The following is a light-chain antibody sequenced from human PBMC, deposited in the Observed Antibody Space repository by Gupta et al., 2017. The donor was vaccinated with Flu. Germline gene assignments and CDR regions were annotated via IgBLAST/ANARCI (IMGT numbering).Light chain of an antibody. CDR1: QSVLYNSNKKTY. CDR2: WAS. CDR3: QQYSGTPPRYI. Sequence: GERATIKCKSSQSVLYNSNKKTYLAWYQQKPGQPPRLLIYWASTRQSGVPDRLRGSGSGTDFTLTISTLQAEDVAVYYCQQYSGTPPRYIFGQGTKLEI. V-gene: IGKV4-1*01. J-gene: IGKJ2*01.